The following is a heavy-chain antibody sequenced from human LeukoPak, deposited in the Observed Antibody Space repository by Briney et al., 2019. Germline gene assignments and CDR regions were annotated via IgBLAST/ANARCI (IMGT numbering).Heavy chain of an antibody. CDR2: ISSSGSTI. D-gene: IGHD6-19*01. CDR3: ARASAARIAVAVRY. J-gene: IGHJ4*02. V-gene: IGHV3-11*01. CDR1: GFTFSDYY. Sequence: GGSLRLSCAASGFTFSDYYMSWIRQAPGKGLEWVSYISSSGSTIYYADSVKGRFTISRGNAKNSLYLQMNSLRAEDTAVYYCARASAARIAVAVRYWGQGTLVTVSS.